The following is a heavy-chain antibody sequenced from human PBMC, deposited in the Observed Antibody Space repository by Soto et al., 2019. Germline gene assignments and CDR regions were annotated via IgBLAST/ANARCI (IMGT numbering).Heavy chain of an antibody. CDR1: CVTLRAYR. CDR2: ITSSSTYI. D-gene: IGHD5-18*01. CDR3: ARDLLEGYGHARQPDY. V-gene: IGHV3-21*06. J-gene: IGHJ4*02. Sequence: GGSLGLSCVSSCVTLRAYRMGWVREAPWRGLEWVSSITSSSTYIYYTRSVEGRFTISRDDAKNSLHLQMNSLRAEDTAVYYCARDLLEGYGHARQPDYWGQGTLVTVSS.